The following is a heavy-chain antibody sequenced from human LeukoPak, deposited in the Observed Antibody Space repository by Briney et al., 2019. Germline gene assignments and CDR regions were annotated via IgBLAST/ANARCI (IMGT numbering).Heavy chain of an antibody. V-gene: IGHV3-64*01. J-gene: IGHJ4*02. CDR3: AKDTSGLGGYSSDY. CDR2: ISSNGGST. CDR1: GFTFSSYA. Sequence: GGSLRLSCAASGFTFSSYAMHWVRQAPGKGLEYVSAISSNGGSTYYANSVKGRFTISRDNSKNTLYLQMNSLRAEDTAVYYCAKDTSGLGGYSSDYWGQGTLVTVSP. D-gene: IGHD3-22*01.